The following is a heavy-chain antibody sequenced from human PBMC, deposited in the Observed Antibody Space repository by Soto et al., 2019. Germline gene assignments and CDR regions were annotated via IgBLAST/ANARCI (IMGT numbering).Heavy chain of an antibody. Sequence: SETLSLTCAVYGGSFSGYYWSWIRQPPGKGLEWIGEINHSGSTNYNPSLKSRVTISVDTSKNQFSLKLSSVTAADTAVYYCARALTLYYGSGSYYKWYGRYYYYYGMDVWGQGTTVTVSS. CDR1: GGSFSGYY. CDR3: ARALTLYYGSGSYYKWYGRYYYYYGMDV. J-gene: IGHJ6*02. V-gene: IGHV4-34*01. D-gene: IGHD3-10*01. CDR2: INHSGST.